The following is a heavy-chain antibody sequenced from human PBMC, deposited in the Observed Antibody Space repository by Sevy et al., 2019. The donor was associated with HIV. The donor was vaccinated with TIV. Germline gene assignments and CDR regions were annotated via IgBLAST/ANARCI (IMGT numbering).Heavy chain of an antibody. CDR1: GFTFSGSA. V-gene: IGHV3-73*01. Sequence: GGSVRLSCAASGFTFSGSALHWVRQASGKGLEWVGRIRMKANSYATAYAASVKGRFTISRDDSKNSAYLQMNSLKTEDTAVYYCTTYLGYCRSTSCHYYFDNWGQGTLVTVSS. D-gene: IGHD2-2*03. CDR2: IRMKANSYAT. CDR3: TTYLGYCRSTSCHYYFDN. J-gene: IGHJ4*02.